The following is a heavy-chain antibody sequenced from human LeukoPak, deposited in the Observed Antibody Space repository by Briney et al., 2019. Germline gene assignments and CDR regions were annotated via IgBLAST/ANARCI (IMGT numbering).Heavy chain of an antibody. CDR2: IYYSGST. D-gene: IGHD2-2*01. CDR3: ARMLGYCSSTSCYSFDY. V-gene: IGHV4-30-4*08. J-gene: IGHJ4*02. CDR1: GFTFSSYS. Sequence: LRLSCAASGFTFSSYSMNWVRQPPGKGLEWIGYIYYSGSTYYNPSLKSRVTISVDTSKNQFSLKLSSVTAADTAVYYCARMLGYCSSTSCYSFDYWGQGTLVTVSS.